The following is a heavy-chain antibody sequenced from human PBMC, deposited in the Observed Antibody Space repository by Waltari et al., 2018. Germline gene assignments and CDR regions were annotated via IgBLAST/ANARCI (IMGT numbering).Heavy chain of an antibody. D-gene: IGHD3-16*01. V-gene: IGHV5-51*01. Sequence: EVQLVQSGAEVKKPGESLKISCKGSGYSFTSYWIGWVRQMPGKGLEWMVIIYPGDSATRYSPSFQGQVTISADMSISTAYLQWSRLKASDTAMYYCARLGRVGAPYNWFDRWGQGTLVTVSS. CDR3: ARLGRVGAPYNWFDR. J-gene: IGHJ5*02. CDR1: GYSFTSYW. CDR2: IYPGDSAT.